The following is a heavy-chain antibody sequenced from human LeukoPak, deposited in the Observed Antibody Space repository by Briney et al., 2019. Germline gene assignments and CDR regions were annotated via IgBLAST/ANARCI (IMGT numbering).Heavy chain of an antibody. D-gene: IGHD6-19*01. Sequence: SETLSLTCTVSGYSISSGYFWGWIRQPPGKGLEWIGSIYHSGSTYYNPSLKSRVTISVDTSKNQFSLKLSSVTAADTAVYYCARVTASQWLVLYFDYWGQGTLVTVSS. CDR3: ARVTASQWLVLYFDY. CDR1: GYSISSGYF. J-gene: IGHJ4*02. CDR2: IYHSGST. V-gene: IGHV4-38-2*02.